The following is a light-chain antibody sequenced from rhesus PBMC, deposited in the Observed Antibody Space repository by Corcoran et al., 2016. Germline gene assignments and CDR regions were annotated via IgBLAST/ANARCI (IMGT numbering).Light chain of an antibody. CDR2: GGS. J-gene: IGKJ1*01. Sequence: DIVMTQTPLSLPITPGEPASIARRSSQSLLHSNGNTYLHWYLQKPGQSPQLLIYGGSHRASGVPDRFSGSGSGTDFTLTISKVEAEDVGVYCCVQAIAFPRTCGQGAKVEIK. V-gene: IGKV2-72*02. CDR3: VQAIAFPRT. CDR1: QSLLHSNGNTY.